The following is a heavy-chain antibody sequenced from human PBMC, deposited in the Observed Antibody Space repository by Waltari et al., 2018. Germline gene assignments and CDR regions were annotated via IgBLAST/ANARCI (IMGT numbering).Heavy chain of an antibody. CDR2: ITSDGSGA. V-gene: IGHV3-74*01. J-gene: IGHJ6*02. D-gene: IGHD3-10*01. CDR3: ASDRVLYGLDV. Sequence: EEQLVESGGGLVQPGGSLRLSCSASGFTLSTYWMHGVRPAPGKGLVWVSRITSDGSGANYADSVKGRFTISRDNAKNTLYLQMNSLSAEDTAVYYCASDRVLYGLDVWGQGTTVTVSS. CDR1: GFTLSTYW.